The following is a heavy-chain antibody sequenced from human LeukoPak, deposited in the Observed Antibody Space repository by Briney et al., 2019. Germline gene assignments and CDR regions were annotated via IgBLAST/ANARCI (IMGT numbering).Heavy chain of an antibody. CDR1: GGSFSGYY. CDR3: ARALGY. V-gene: IGHV4-34*01. CDR2: INHSGST. J-gene: IGHJ4*02. Sequence: PSETLSLTCAVYGGSFSGYYWSWIRQPPGKGLEWIGEINHSGSTNYNPSLESRVTISVDTSKNQFSQKLSSVTAADTAVYYCARALGYWGQGTLVTVSS.